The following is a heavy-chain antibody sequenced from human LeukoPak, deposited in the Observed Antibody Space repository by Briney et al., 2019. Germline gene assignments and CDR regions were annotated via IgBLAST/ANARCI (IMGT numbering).Heavy chain of an antibody. CDR2: ISYGGSNK. Sequence: GGSLRLSCAASGFTFSSYGMRWVRQAPGKGLEWVAVISYGGSNKYYADSVKGRFTISRDNSKNTLYLQMNSLRAEDTAVYYCAKDVAGLRWFPFYWYFHLWGRGTLVTVSS. J-gene: IGHJ2*01. CDR1: GFTFSSYG. D-gene: IGHD4-23*01. V-gene: IGHV3-30*18. CDR3: AKDVAGLRWFPFYWYFHL.